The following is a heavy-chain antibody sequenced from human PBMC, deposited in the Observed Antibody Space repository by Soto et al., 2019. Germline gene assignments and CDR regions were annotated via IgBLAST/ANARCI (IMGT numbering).Heavy chain of an antibody. CDR2: IKQDGSEK. CDR1: GFTFSSYW. J-gene: IGHJ6*02. CDR3: ARESAGYSSSLDV. Sequence: GGSLRLSCAASGFTFSSYWMSWVRQAPGKGLEWVANIKQDGSEKYYVDSVKGRFTISRDNAKNSLYLQMNSLRAEDTAVYYCARESAGYSSSLDVWGQGTTVTVSS. D-gene: IGHD6-13*01. V-gene: IGHV3-7*03.